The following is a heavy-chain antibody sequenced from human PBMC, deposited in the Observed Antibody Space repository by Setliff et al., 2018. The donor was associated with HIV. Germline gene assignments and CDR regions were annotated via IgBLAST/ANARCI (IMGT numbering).Heavy chain of an antibody. J-gene: IGHJ6*03. V-gene: IGHV4-34*01. CDR1: GGSFSDNY. CDR2: INHSGRT. Sequence: PSETLSLTCAVYGGSFSDNYWSWIRQSPGKGLEWTGEINHSGRTKYSPSLRSRVSISVDTSKTQFSLKLSSVTAADTAVYCCAGVSSTYWYSIFRNYYYHMDVWGKGTTVTVSS. CDR3: AGVSSTYWYSIFRNYYYHMDV. D-gene: IGHD2-8*02.